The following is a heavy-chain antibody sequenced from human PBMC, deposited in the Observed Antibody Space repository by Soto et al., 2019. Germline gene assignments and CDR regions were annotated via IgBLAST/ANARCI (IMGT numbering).Heavy chain of an antibody. D-gene: IGHD5-12*01. CDR2: ITYSGSNK. Sequence: SGGSLRLSCAASGFTFSSYAMSWVRQAPGKGLEWVAVITYSGSNKYYADSVKGRFTISRDNSKNTLYLQMNSLRAEDTAVYYCAKDWGAHSGYDLLYYFDYWGQGTLVTVSS. CDR3: AKDWGAHSGYDLLYYFDY. CDR1: GFTFSSYA. J-gene: IGHJ4*02. V-gene: IGHV3-23*01.